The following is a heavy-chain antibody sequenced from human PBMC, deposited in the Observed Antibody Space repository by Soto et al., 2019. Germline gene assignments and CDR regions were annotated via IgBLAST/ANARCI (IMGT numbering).Heavy chain of an antibody. D-gene: IGHD2-2*01. Sequence: QVQLVQSGAEVKRPGYSVKVSCKGSGDTFNRYTVTWVRQAPGQGLEWMGRIIPMFGIASYAQNFQGRVTITADKATNTAYMELSSLRSEDTAVYYCARDWGRSDVIPAAISAVAVWGQGTSVPVSS. CDR3: ARDWGRSDVIPAAISAVAV. J-gene: IGHJ6*02. CDR1: GDTFNRYT. CDR2: IIPMFGIA. V-gene: IGHV1-69*08.